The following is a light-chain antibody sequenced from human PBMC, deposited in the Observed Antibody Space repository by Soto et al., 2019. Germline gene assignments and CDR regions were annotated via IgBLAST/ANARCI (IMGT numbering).Light chain of an antibody. J-gene: IGLJ1*01. Sequence: QSALTQPASVAGSPGQSITITCTGTSSDVGLWNYVSWYQQHPGKAPKLMIYEVINRPSGVSSRFSGSKSGYTASLTISGLQAEDEADYYFSSYTSSSTLDVFGAGTRSPS. CDR1: SSDVGLWNY. CDR3: SSYTSSSTLDV. CDR2: EVI. V-gene: IGLV2-14*01.